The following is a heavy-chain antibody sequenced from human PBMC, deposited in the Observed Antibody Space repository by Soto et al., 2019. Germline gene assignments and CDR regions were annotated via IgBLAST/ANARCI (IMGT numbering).Heavy chain of an antibody. CDR2: ISDDGSYK. V-gene: IGHV3-30*18. CDR3: AKGRYCSGGSCHPEFDY. J-gene: IGHJ4*02. Sequence: QVQLVESGGGVVQPGRSLRLSCEASGFTFSNYGMHWVRQAPGKGLEWVAAISDDGSYKYYADSVKGRFTISRDNSKNXXCLQMNSLRAEDTAVYYCAKGRYCSGGSCHPEFDYWGQGTLVTVSS. CDR1: GFTFSNYG. D-gene: IGHD2-15*01.